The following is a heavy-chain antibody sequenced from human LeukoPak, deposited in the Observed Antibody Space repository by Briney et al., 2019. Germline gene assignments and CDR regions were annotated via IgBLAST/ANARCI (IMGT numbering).Heavy chain of an antibody. CDR1: GFTFSTYG. J-gene: IGHJ4*02. V-gene: IGHV3-30*02. CDR2: IWYGGSNK. D-gene: IGHD6-13*01. Sequence: GGSLRLSWAASGFTFSTYGMHWVRQAPGKGLEWVAVIWYGGSNKYYADSMKGRFTISRDNSKNTLYLQMNSLRAEDTAVYYCAKDLRVAAAGSPFDYWGQGTLVTVSS. CDR3: AKDLRVAAAGSPFDY.